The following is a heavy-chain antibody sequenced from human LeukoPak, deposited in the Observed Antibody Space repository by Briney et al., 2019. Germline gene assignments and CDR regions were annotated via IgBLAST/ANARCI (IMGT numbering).Heavy chain of an antibody. CDR1: GFTFSNYA. CDR3: AKAIGYSYGYDDY. J-gene: IGHJ4*02. V-gene: IGHV3-30-3*01. Sequence: GGSLRLSCAASGFTFSNYAMHWVRQAPGKGLEWVALISSDGSNKYYADSVKGRFTISRDNSKSTLYLQMNSLTAEDTAIYYCAKAIGYSYGYDDYWGQGTVVTVSS. CDR2: ISSDGSNK. D-gene: IGHD5-18*01.